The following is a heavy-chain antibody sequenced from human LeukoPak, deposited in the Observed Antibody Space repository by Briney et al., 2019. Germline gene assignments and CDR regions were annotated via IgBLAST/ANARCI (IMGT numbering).Heavy chain of an antibody. CDR2: IYYSGST. J-gene: IGHJ4*02. CDR1: GGSISSYY. D-gene: IGHD6-19*01. CDR3: AFAVAGTETDSFYFDY. Sequence: GSLRLSCAASGGSISSYYWSWIRQPPGKGLEWIGYIYYSGSTNYNPSLKSRVTISVDTSKNQFSLKLSSVTAADTAVYYCAFAVAGTETDSFYFDYWGQGTLVTVSS. V-gene: IGHV4-59*01.